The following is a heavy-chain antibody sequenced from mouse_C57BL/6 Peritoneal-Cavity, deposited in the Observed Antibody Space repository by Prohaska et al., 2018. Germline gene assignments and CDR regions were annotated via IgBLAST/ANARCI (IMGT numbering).Heavy chain of an antibody. CDR3: MRYPYSNYWYFDV. J-gene: IGHJ1*03. V-gene: IGHV11-2*01. Sequence: EVQLLETGGGLVQPGGSRGLSCEGSGFTFSGFWMSWVRQTPGKTMEWIGDINSDGSAINYAPSIKDRFTIFRDNDKSTLYLQMSNVRSEDTATYLCMRYPYSNYWYFDVWGTGTTVTVSS. CDR2: INSDGSAI. CDR1: GFTFSGFW. D-gene: IGHD2-5*01.